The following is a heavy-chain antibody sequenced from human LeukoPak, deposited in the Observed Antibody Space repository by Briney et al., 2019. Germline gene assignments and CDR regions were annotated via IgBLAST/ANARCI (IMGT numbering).Heavy chain of an antibody. CDR1: GYSFTNYW. D-gene: IGHD5-18*01. CDR3: ARRGRYSYGSYFDY. Sequence: GESLKISCKSSGYSFTNYWIGWVPQVPGKGLEWMGIIYPGDSDTAYSPSFQGQVTVSADKSITTAYLQWSSLKASDTAMYYCARRGRYSYGSYFDYWGQGTLVTVSS. J-gene: IGHJ4*02. CDR2: IYPGDSDT. V-gene: IGHV5-51*01.